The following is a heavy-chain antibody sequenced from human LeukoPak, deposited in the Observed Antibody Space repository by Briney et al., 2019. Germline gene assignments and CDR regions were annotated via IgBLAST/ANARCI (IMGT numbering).Heavy chain of an antibody. V-gene: IGHV3-48*01. CDR2: ISSSSSTI. CDR3: ARDREIHGSYRFDP. Sequence: GGSLRLSCAASGFTFSSYSMNWVRQASGKGLEWVSYISSSSSTIYYADSVKGRFTISRDNARNSLYLQMNSLRAEDTAVYYSARDREIHGSYRFDPWGQGTLVTVSS. CDR1: GFTFSSYS. D-gene: IGHD1-26*01. J-gene: IGHJ5*02.